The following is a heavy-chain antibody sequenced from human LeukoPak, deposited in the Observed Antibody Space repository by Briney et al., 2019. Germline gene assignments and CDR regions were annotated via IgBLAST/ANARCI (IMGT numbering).Heavy chain of an antibody. CDR2: IIPIFGTA. Sequence: SVKVSCKASGGTFSSYAISWVRQAPGQGLEWMGGIIPIFGTANYAQKFQGRVTMTRDTSTSTVYMELSSLRSEDTAVYYCARDGWFYYDTTDYSGFDYWGQGTLVTVSS. V-gene: IGHV1-69*05. CDR3: ARDGWFYYDTTDYSGFDY. D-gene: IGHD3-22*01. CDR1: GGTFSSYA. J-gene: IGHJ4*02.